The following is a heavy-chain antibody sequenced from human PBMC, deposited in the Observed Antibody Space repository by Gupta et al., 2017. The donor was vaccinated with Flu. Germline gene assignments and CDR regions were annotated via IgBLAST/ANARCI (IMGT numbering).Heavy chain of an antibody. V-gene: IGHV3-23*01. J-gene: IGHJ4*02. Sequence: EVQLLESGGGLVQPGGSLRLSCAASGFTFSSYAMSWVRQAPGKGLEWVSAISGSGGSTYYADSVKGRFTISRDNSKNTLYLQMNSLRAEDTAVYYCAKAAGESYYYDSSGYCDYWGQGTLVTVSS. D-gene: IGHD3-22*01. CDR1: GFTFSSYA. CDR2: ISGSGGST. CDR3: AKAAGESYYYDSSGYCDY.